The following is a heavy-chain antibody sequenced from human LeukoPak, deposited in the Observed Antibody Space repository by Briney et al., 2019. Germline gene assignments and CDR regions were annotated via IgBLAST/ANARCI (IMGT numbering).Heavy chain of an antibody. J-gene: IGHJ5*02. CDR2: ISSSSSYI. V-gene: IGHV3-21*01. Sequence: GALRLSCAASGFTFSSYSMNWVRQAPGKGLEWVSSISSSSSYIYYADSVKGRFTISRDNAKNSLYLQMNSLRAEDTAVYYCARDRPVTIFGVVATVNWFDPWGQGTLVTVSS. CDR1: GFTFSSYS. D-gene: IGHD3-3*01. CDR3: ARDRPVTIFGVVATVNWFDP.